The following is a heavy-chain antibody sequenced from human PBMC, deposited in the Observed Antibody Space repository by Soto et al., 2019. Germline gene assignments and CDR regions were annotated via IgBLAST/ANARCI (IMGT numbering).Heavy chain of an antibody. D-gene: IGHD3-16*01. V-gene: IGHV4-34*01. J-gene: IGHJ6*02. CDR3: ARVRRFYYGMDV. Sequence: SETLSLTCAVYGGSFSGYYWSWIRQPPGKGLEWIGEINHSGSTNYNPSLKSRVTISVDTSKNQFSLKLSSVTAADTAVYYCARVRRFYYGMDVWGQGTTVTVSS. CDR2: INHSGST. CDR1: GGSFSGYY.